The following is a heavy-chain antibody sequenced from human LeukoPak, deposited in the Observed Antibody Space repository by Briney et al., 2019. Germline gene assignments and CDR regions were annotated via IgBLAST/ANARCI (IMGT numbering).Heavy chain of an antibody. J-gene: IGHJ5*02. CDR3: ARVRAAAGTFDP. D-gene: IGHD6-13*01. CDR1: GYTFTSYG. V-gene: IGHV1-18*01. CDR2: ISAYNGNT. Sequence: ASVKVSCKASGYTFTSYGISWVRQAPGQGLEWMGWISAYNGNTIYAQKLQGRVTMTTDTSTSTAYMELRSLRSDDTAVYYCARVRAAAGTFDPWGQGTLVTVSS.